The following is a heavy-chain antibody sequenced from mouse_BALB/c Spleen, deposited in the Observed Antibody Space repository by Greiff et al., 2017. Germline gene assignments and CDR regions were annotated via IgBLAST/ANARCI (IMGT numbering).Heavy chain of an antibody. Sequence: EVMLVESGGGLVQPGGSMKLSCVASGFTFSNYWMNWVRQSPEKGLEWVAEIRLKSNNYATHYAESVKGRFTISRDDSKSSVYLQMNNLRAEDTGIYYCTRRNDGYYEGAMDYWGQGTSVTVSS. D-gene: IGHD2-3*01. CDR1: GFTFSNYW. CDR3: TRRNDGYYEGAMDY. CDR2: IRLKSNNYAT. J-gene: IGHJ4*01. V-gene: IGHV6-6*02.